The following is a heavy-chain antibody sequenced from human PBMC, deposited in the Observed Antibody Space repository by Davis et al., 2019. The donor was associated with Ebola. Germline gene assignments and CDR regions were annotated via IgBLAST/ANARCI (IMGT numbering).Heavy chain of an antibody. CDR2: IYYSGST. D-gene: IGHD3-3*01. V-gene: IGHV4-30-4*01. Sequence: PSETLSLTCTVSGGSISSGDYYWSWIRQPPGKGLEWIGYIYYSGSTYYNPSLKSRVTISVDTSKNQFYLKLSSVTAADTAVYYCARMYYDFWNTGWFDPWGQGTLVTVSS. J-gene: IGHJ5*02. CDR1: GGSISSGDYY. CDR3: ARMYYDFWNTGWFDP.